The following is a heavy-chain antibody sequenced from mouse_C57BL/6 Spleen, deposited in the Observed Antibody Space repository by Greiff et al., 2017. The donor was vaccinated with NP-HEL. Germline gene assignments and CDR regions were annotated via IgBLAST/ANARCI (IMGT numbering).Heavy chain of an antibody. CDR1: GYSFTGYY. Sequence: EVQLQQSGPELVKPGASVKISCKASGYSFTGYYMNWVKQSPEKSLEWIGEINPSTGGTTYNQKFKAKATLTVDKSSSTAYMQLKSLTSEDSAVYYCARGGAGTRDFDYWGQGTTLTVSS. CDR2: INPSTGGT. V-gene: IGHV1-42*01. CDR3: ARGGAGTRDFDY. D-gene: IGHD4-1*01. J-gene: IGHJ2*01.